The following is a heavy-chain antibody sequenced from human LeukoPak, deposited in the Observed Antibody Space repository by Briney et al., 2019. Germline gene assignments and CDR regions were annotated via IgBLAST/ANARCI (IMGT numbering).Heavy chain of an antibody. CDR2: VNESGGT. CDR1: IDSFSNYH. D-gene: IGHD1-26*01. J-gene: IGHJ5*02. CDR3: ARGQGATVPQVGKNWFDP. Sequence: SETLSLTCAVYIDSFSNYHWNWIRQTPAKGMEWIGEVNESGGTNISPSLRSRVILSVNTSKNQFSLKLISVTVADTAIYYCARGQGATVPQVGKNWFDPWGQGTRVTVSS. V-gene: IGHV4-34*01.